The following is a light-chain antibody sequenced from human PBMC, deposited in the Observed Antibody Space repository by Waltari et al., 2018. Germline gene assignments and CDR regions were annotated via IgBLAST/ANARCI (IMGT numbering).Light chain of an antibody. J-gene: IGLJ1*01. CDR2: DVS. CDR3: SSYTSSSSRV. CDR1: SSDIGGYNY. Sequence: QSALTQPASVSGSPGQSITISCTGTSSDIGGYNYVSWYQQHPGKAPKLMIYDVSKRPSGVSNRFSGSKSGNTVSLTISVLQTVDEADYYCSSYTSSSSRVFGTGTKVTVL. V-gene: IGLV2-14*01.